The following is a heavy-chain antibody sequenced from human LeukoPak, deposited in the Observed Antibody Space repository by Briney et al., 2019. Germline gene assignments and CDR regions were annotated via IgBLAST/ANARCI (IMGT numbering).Heavy chain of an antibody. Sequence: GASVKVSCKASGYTFTSYGISWVRQAPGQGLEWMGWISAYNGNTNYAQKLQGRVTMTTDTSTSTAYMELRSLRSDDTAVYYCARDKNRGGYDYPPLVWDQGTLVTVSS. D-gene: IGHD5-12*01. V-gene: IGHV1-18*01. CDR1: GYTFTSYG. J-gene: IGHJ4*02. CDR2: ISAYNGNT. CDR3: ARDKNRGGYDYPPLV.